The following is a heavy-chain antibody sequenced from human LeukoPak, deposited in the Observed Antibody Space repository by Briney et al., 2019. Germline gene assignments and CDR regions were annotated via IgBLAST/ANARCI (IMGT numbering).Heavy chain of an antibody. CDR3: ARHTKLLWYGELSTHQYYFDY. CDR2: IDPSASYT. J-gene: IGHJ4*02. Sequence: GESLKISCMCSGDSFTSYWISWVRQMTGKGLEWMGRIDPSASYTNYSPSFQGHVNISADKSISTAYLQWSSLKASDTAMYYCARHTKLLWYGELSTHQYYFDYWGQGTLVTVSS. V-gene: IGHV5-10-1*01. CDR1: GDSFTSYW. D-gene: IGHD3-10*01.